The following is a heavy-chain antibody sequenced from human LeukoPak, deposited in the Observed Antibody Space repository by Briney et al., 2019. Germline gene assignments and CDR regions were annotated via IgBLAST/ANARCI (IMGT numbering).Heavy chain of an antibody. CDR3: AREGIVGAINY. J-gene: IGHJ4*02. CDR1: GGSINNYY. Sequence: PETLSLTCSVSGGSINNYYWSWVRQPPGKGLELIGYIYYSGTTNYNPSLKSRVIISVDPSKNQFSLKLSSVTAADTAVYYCAREGIVGAINYWGQGTLVTVSS. CDR2: IYYSGTT. V-gene: IGHV4-59*01. D-gene: IGHD1-26*01.